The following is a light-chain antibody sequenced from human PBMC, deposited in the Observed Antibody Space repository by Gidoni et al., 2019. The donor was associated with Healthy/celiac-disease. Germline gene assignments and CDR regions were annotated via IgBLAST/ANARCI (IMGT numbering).Light chain of an antibody. CDR2: QDS. Sequence: YELTQTPSVSVSPGQPASITCSGDKLGEKYACWYQQKPGQSPVLVIYQDSKRPSGIPERFSGSNSGNTATLTISGTQAMDEADYYCQACYSSTVVFGGGTKLTVL. V-gene: IGLV3-1*01. J-gene: IGLJ2*01. CDR3: QACYSSTVV. CDR1: KLGEKY.